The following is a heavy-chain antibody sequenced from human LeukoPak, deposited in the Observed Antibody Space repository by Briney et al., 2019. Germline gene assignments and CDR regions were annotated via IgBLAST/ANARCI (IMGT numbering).Heavy chain of an antibody. J-gene: IGHJ6*03. V-gene: IGHV4-39*01. CDR2: IYYSGST. CDR3: ASLGDYGSGSYYNYYMDV. D-gene: IGHD3-10*01. CDR1: GGSISSSSYY. Sequence: PSETLSLTCTVSGGSISSSSYYWGWIHQPPGKGLEWIGSIYYSGSTYYNPSLKSRVTISVDTSKNQFSLKLSSVTAADTAVYYCASLGDYGSGSYYNYYMDVWGKGTTVTISS.